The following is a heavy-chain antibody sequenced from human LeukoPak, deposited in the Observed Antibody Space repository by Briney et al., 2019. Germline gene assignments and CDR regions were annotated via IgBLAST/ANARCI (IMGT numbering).Heavy chain of an antibody. D-gene: IGHD5-24*01. CDR1: GYTFTNDY. Sequence: GASVKVSCKASGYTFTNDYMHWVRQAPGQGLEWMGVFNPSGGSTSYAQKFQGRVTMTRDTSTSTVYMELSSLRSEDAAVYYCARVRDGYNDAFDIWGQGTMVTVSS. CDR3: ARVRDGYNDAFDI. J-gene: IGHJ3*02. V-gene: IGHV1-46*01. CDR2: FNPSGGST.